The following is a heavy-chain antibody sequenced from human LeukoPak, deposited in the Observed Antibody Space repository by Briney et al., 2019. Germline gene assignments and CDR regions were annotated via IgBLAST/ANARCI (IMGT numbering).Heavy chain of an antibody. CDR1: GGSISSGGYY. J-gene: IGHJ6*03. CDR2: IYYSGST. CDR3: ARGASFQIAPDYYYVDV. V-gene: IGHV4-61*08. D-gene: IGHD1-26*01. Sequence: SETLSLTCTVSGGSISSGGYYWSWIRQPPGKGMEWIGYIYYSGSTSYNPSLKSRVTMSVDTSKNQFSLKLSSVTAADTAVYYCARGASFQIAPDYYYVDVWGKGTTVTVSS.